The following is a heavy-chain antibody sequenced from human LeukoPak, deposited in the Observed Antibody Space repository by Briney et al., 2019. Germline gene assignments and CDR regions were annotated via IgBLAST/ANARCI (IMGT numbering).Heavy chain of an antibody. CDR3: ARDRELYSNYADDY. CDR1: GYTFTGYY. CDR2: INPDSVNT. Sequence: ASVKVSCKASGYTFTGYYMNWVRQAPGQGLEWMGWINPDSVNTNYAQKLQGRVTMTTDTSTSTAYMELRSLRSDDTAVYYCARDRELYSNYADDYWGQGTLVTVSS. D-gene: IGHD4-11*01. J-gene: IGHJ4*02. V-gene: IGHV1-18*04.